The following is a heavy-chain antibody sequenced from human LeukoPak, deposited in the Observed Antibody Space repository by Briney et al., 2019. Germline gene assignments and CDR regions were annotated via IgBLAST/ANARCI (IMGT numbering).Heavy chain of an antibody. D-gene: IGHD3-10*01. J-gene: IGHJ5*02. CDR3: ARDERGWFDP. CDR1: GGSISSRAYY. CDR2: IYYSGST. V-gene: IGHV4-61*08. Sequence: SETLSLTCTVSGGSISSRAYYWSWIRRPPGKGLEWIGYIYYSGSTNYNPSLKSRVTISVDTSKNQFSLKLSSVTAADTAVYYCARDERGWFDPWGQGTLVTVSS.